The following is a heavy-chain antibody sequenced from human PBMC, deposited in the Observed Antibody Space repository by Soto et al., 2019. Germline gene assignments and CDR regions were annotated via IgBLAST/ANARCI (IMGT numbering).Heavy chain of an antibody. CDR3: ARDRRRSSGYVVHYGMDV. Sequence: SVKVSCKASGGTFSSYAISWVRQAPGQGXEWMGGIIPIFGTANYAQKFQGRVTITADESTSTAYMELSSLRSEDTAVYYCARDRRRSSGYVVHYGMDVWGQGTTVTVSS. D-gene: IGHD5-12*01. CDR1: GGTFSSYA. V-gene: IGHV1-69*13. J-gene: IGHJ6*02. CDR2: IIPIFGTA.